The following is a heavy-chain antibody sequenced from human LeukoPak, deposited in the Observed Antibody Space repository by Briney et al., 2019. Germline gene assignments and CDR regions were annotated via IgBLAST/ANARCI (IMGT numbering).Heavy chain of an antibody. J-gene: IGHJ5*02. CDR2: ISSCGSTI. D-gene: IGHD3-22*01. V-gene: IGHV3-48*03. Sequence: GSLRPSCAASGFTFSSYEMNWVRQAPGKGLEGVSYISSCGSTISYADSVNGRFTISRDNAKNSLYLQMSSLRAEDTAVYYCAREYYYDSSGNEGDWFDPWGQGTLVTVSS. CDR1: GFTFSSYE. CDR3: AREYYYDSSGNEGDWFDP.